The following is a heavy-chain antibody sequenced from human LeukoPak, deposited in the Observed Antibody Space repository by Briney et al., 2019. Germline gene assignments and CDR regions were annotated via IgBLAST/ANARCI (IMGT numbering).Heavy chain of an antibody. CDR2: IYYSGST. D-gene: IGHD4-11*01. CDR3: ARVGKSNYDQRYNWFDP. CDR1: GGSISSGGYY. V-gene: IGHV4-31*03. Sequence: SETLSLTCTVSGGSISSGGYYWSWLRQHPGKGLEWIGYIYYSGSTYYNPSLKSRVTISVDTSKNQFSLKLSSVTAADTAVYYCARVGKSNYDQRYNWFDPWGQGTLVTVSS. J-gene: IGHJ5*02.